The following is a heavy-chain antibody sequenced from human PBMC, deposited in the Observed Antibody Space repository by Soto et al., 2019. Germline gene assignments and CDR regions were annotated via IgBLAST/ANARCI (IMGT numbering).Heavy chain of an antibody. CDR2: INHSGST. CDR1: GGSFSGYY. J-gene: IGHJ4*02. Sequence: SETLSLTCAVYGGSFSGYYWTWIRQTPGTGLEWIGEINHSGSTNYNPSLKSRVTISVGTSKNQFSLKLTSVTAADTAVYYCARDKITGLFDYWGQGTLVTAPQ. V-gene: IGHV4-34*01. D-gene: IGHD2-8*02. CDR3: ARDKITGLFDY.